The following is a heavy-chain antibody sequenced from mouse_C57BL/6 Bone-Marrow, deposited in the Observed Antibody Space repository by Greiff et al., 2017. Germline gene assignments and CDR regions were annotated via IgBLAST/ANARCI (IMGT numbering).Heavy chain of an antibody. J-gene: IGHJ1*03. CDR1: GYTFTSYW. V-gene: IGHV1-69*01. Sequence: QVQLQQPGAELVMPGASVKLSCKASGYTFTSYWMHWVKQRPGQGLEWIGEIDPSVSYTNYNQKFKGKSTWTVDKSSSTAFMQLSSMTSEDSVVYYFAREDDCYHWYFDVWGTGTTVTVSS. D-gene: IGHD2-3*01. CDR3: AREDDCYHWYFDV. CDR2: IDPSVSYT.